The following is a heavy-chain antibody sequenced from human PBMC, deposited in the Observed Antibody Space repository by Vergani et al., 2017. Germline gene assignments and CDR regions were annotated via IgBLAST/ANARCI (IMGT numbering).Heavy chain of an antibody. Sequence: QVQLVESGGGVVQPGGSLRLSCAASGFTFSSYGMHWVRQAPGKGLEWVAFIRYDGSNKYYADSVKGRFTISRDNSKNTLYLQMNSLRAEDTAVYYCAKDRGALDIWGEGTMVTVSS. CDR2: IRYDGSNK. D-gene: IGHD3-10*01. CDR3: AKDRGALDI. J-gene: IGHJ3*02. V-gene: IGHV3-30*02. CDR1: GFTFSSYG.